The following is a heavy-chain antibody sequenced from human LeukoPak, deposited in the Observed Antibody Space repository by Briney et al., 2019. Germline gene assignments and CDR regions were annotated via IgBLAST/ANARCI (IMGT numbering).Heavy chain of an antibody. V-gene: IGHV4-38-2*01. J-gene: IGHJ4*02. CDR2: IYHSGST. D-gene: IGHD5-18*01. Sequence: SETLSLTCAVSGYSISSGYYWGWIRQPPGKGLEWIGSIYHSGSTYYNPSLKSRVTISVDTSKNQFSLKLSSVTAADTAVYYCARARGYRIPPSYWGQGTLVTVSS. CDR3: ARARGYRIPPSY. CDR1: GYSISSGYY.